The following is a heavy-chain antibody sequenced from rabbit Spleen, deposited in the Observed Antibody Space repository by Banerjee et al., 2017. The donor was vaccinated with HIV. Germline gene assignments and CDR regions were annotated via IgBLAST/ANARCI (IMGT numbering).Heavy chain of an antibody. CDR3: ARDLTGVIGWNFGW. D-gene: IGHD4-1*01. CDR2: IYIDGTGIN. J-gene: IGHJ6*01. CDR1: GFSFSDRDV. V-gene: IGHV1S45*01. Sequence: QEQLVESGGGLVQPEGSLTLTCKASGFSFSDRDVMCWVRQAPGKGLEWIAWIYIDGTGINNYASWASGRFTISKTSSTTVTLQMTSLTAADTATYFCARDLTGVIGWNFGWWGPGTLVTVS.